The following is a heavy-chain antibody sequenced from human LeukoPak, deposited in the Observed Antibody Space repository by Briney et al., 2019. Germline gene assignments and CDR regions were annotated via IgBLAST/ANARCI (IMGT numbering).Heavy chain of an antibody. D-gene: IGHD2-2*01. Sequence: ASVKVSCKASGYTFTGYYMHWVRQAPGQGLEWMGWINPNSGGTNYAQKFQGRVTMTRDTSISTAYMELSRLRSDGTAVYYCARANPIVVVPAAVDYWGQGTLVTVSS. V-gene: IGHV1-2*02. CDR1: GYTFTGYY. J-gene: IGHJ4*02. CDR2: INPNSGGT. CDR3: ARANPIVVVPAAVDY.